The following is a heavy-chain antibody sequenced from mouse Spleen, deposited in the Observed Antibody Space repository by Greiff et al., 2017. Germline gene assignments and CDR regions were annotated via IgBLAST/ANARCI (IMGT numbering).Heavy chain of an antibody. V-gene: IGHV7-3*02. CDR2: IRNKANGYTT. CDR3: ARDSLFAYFDV. Sequence: EVHLVESGGGLVQPGGSLRLSCATSGFTFTDYYMSWVRQPPGKALEWLGFIRNKANGYTTEYSASVKGRFTISRDNSQSILYLQMNTLRAEDSATYYCARDSLFAYFDVWGAGTTVTVSS. D-gene: IGHD1-1*01. CDR1: GFTFTDYY. J-gene: IGHJ1*01.